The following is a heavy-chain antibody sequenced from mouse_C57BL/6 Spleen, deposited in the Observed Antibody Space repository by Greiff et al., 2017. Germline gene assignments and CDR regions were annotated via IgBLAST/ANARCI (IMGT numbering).Heavy chain of an antibody. D-gene: IGHD2-3*01. CDR2: IYPGDGDT. CDR3: ARSRDGYYNY. Sequence: VQLVESGPELVKPGASVKISCKASGYAFSSSWMNWVKQRPGKGLEWIGRIYPGDGDTNYNGKFKGKATLTADKSSSTAYMQLSSLTSEDSAVYFCARSRDGYYNYWGQGTTLTVSS. J-gene: IGHJ2*01. V-gene: IGHV1-82*01. CDR1: GYAFSSSW.